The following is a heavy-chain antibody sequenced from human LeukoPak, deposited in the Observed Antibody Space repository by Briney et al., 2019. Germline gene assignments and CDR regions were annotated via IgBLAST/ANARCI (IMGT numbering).Heavy chain of an antibody. CDR1: GFTLRSYD. CDR2: ISGSGGST. Sequence: GGSLRLSCAASGFTLRSYDMSWVRQAPGKGLEWVSAISGSGGSTYYADSVKGRFTISRDNSKTTLYLQVNSLRAEDTAVYYCAKDFAVYSTSYYDYWGQGALVIVSS. J-gene: IGHJ4*02. CDR3: AKDFAVYSTSYYDY. D-gene: IGHD6-13*01. V-gene: IGHV3-23*01.